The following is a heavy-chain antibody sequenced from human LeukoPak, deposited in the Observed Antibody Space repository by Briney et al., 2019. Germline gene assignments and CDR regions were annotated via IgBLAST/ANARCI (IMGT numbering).Heavy chain of an antibody. J-gene: IGHJ4*02. CDR2: ISGGGGST. CDR1: GFTFSSYA. Sequence: GGCLRLSCAASGFTFSSYAMSWVRQAPGKGRGWVSAISGGGGSTYYADSVKGQFNISRDNSKNTLYLQMNSLRHEDTAVYYCARMDTAMAYFDHWGQGTLVTVPS. V-gene: IGHV3-23*01. CDR3: ARMDTAMAYFDH. D-gene: IGHD5-18*01.